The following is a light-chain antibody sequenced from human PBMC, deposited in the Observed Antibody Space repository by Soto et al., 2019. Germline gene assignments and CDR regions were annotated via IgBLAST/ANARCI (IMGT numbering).Light chain of an antibody. CDR1: QTISSW. CDR3: QQYHTSSIT. Sequence: DIQMTHSPSTLSGSVGDRVAITWRASQTISSWLAWYQQKPGKAPKLLIYKASTLERGVPSRFSGTGSGTEFTLTIDRLQPDDFATYYCQQYHTSSITFGQGTRLEIK. CDR2: KAS. V-gene: IGKV1-5*03. J-gene: IGKJ5*01.